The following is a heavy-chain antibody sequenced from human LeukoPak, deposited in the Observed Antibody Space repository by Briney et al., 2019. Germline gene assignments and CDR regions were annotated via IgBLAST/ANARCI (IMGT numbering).Heavy chain of an antibody. J-gene: IGHJ4*02. CDR2: IASKVNGGTT. CDR1: GSTLRSYS. V-gene: IGHV3-49*04. D-gene: IGHD2/OR15-2a*01. Sequence: GGSLRLSCVASGSTLRSYSMNWVRQAPGKGLEWVGLIASKVNGGTTEYAASVKGRFTISRDDPKSIAYLQMNSLITEDTAVYYCIRGGYYMVYDYWGQGTLVTVSS. CDR3: IRGGYYMVYDY.